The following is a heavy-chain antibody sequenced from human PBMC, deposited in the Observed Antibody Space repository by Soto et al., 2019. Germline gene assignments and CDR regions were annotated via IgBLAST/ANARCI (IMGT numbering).Heavy chain of an antibody. Sequence: LCLTCTVSGGSVSSGSYQWTWIRQPPGKGLEWIGYIHVSGSTNDNPSLKGRVTMSIDTSKNQFSLKLSSVTAADTAVYYCARDGHGMDVWGQGTKVTVSS. CDR3: ARDGHGMDV. CDR2: IHVSGST. J-gene: IGHJ6*02. CDR1: GGSVSSGSYQ. V-gene: IGHV4-61*01.